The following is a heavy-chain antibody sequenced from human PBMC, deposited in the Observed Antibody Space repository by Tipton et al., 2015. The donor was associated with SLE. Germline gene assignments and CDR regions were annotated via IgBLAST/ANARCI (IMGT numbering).Heavy chain of an antibody. J-gene: IGHJ4*02. CDR3: SRFRGGRNFFDY. Sequence: TLSLTCTVSGGSISSNNYFWGWIRQPPGKGLEFIGSIYHSGSTYYNPSLRGRVSISVDTSKNQFSLNLNSVTAADTAVYYCSRFRGGRNFFDYWGQGIPVTVSS. CDR2: IYHSGST. CDR1: GGSISSNNYF. D-gene: IGHD1-1*01. V-gene: IGHV4-39*07.